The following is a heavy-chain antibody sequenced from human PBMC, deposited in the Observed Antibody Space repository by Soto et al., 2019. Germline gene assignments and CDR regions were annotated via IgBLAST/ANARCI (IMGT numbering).Heavy chain of an antibody. D-gene: IGHD5-12*01. V-gene: IGHV3-30*03. Sequence: PGRSLRPSCPPSAFTFSSYGMHWVRQAPGKGLEWVSVRSYDGSNKYYADSVKGRCTISRDNSHNTMYLQMNSLRAEYTTVYYCAQGFGATIGNCYYDMDVWGQGTTVTVSS. CDR2: RSYDGSNK. CDR3: AQGFGATIGNCYYDMDV. J-gene: IGHJ6*02. CDR1: AFTFSSYG.